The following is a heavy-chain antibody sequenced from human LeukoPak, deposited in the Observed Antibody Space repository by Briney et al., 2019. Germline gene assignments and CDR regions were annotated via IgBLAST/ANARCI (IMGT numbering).Heavy chain of an antibody. V-gene: IGHV3-23*01. D-gene: IGHD6-19*01. CDR3: AKLLAVTNSYYFNY. CDR2: ISGSGSGGST. J-gene: IGHJ4*02. Sequence: PGRSLRLSCTASRFTFGDHAMSWVRQAPGKGLEWVSTISGSGSGGSTYYADSVKGRFTISRDNSKDTLYLQMNSLRAEDTAVYYCAKLLAVTNSYYFNYWGQGTLVTVSS. CDR1: RFTFGDHA.